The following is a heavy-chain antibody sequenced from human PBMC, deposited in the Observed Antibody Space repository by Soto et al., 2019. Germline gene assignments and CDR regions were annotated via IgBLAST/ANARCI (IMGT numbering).Heavy chain of an antibody. Sequence: RRLSCAASGFTFSSYAMHWVRQAPGKGLEWVAVISYDGSNKYYADSVKGRFTISRDNSKNTLYLQMNSLRAEDTAVYYCARESRGYYDSSGYLRGGGFYYYGMDVWGQGTTVTVSS. CDR3: ARESRGYYDSSGYLRGGGFYYYGMDV. D-gene: IGHD3-22*01. J-gene: IGHJ6*02. CDR2: ISYDGSNK. V-gene: IGHV3-30-3*01. CDR1: GFTFSSYA.